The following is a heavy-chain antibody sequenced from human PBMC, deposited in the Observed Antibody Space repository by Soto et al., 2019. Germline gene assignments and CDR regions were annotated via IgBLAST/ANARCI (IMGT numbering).Heavy chain of an antibody. V-gene: IGHV3-15*01. Sequence: EVQLVESGGGLVKPGGSLRLSCAASGFTFSNAWMSWVRQAPGKGLEWVGRIKSKTDGGTTDYAAPVKGRFTISRDDSKNTLYLQMNSLKTEDTAVYYCTTVAYDFWSGYSGGALDYWGQGTLVTVSS. CDR3: TTVAYDFWSGYSGGALDY. D-gene: IGHD3-3*01. CDR2: IKSKTDGGTT. J-gene: IGHJ4*02. CDR1: GFTFSNAW.